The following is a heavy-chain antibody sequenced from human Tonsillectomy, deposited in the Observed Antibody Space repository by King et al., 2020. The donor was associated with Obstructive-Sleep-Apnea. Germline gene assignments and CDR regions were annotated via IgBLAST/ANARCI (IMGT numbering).Heavy chain of an antibody. CDR1: GFTFSGST. CDR3: TRRDVDTGRLF. V-gene: IGHV3-73*01. J-gene: IGHJ4*02. Sequence: VQLVESGGGLVQPGGSLKLSCAASGFTFSGSTMHWVRQASGKGLEWGGHIRSKTHNYATAYAASVKGRFSISRDGSKNTAYLQLNSLKTEDTAVYYCTRRDVDTGRLFWGQGTLVTVSS. CDR2: IRSKTHNYAT. D-gene: IGHD5-18*01.